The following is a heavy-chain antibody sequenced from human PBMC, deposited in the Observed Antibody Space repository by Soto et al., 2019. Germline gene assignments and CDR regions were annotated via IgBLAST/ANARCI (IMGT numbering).Heavy chain of an antibody. D-gene: IGHD6-13*01. CDR1: GFTFNGYA. V-gene: IGHV3-23*01. CDR2: IGNSGGYT. J-gene: IGHJ4*02. Sequence: EVQLLESGGGLVQPGGSLRLSCAASGFTFNGYAMTWVRQAPGKGLEWVSVIGNSGGYTHYADSVKGRFTISRDNSKNTPYLQMNSLITEDTAKYYCAKIHSSSPDYWGQGTLVTVSS. CDR3: AKIHSSSPDY.